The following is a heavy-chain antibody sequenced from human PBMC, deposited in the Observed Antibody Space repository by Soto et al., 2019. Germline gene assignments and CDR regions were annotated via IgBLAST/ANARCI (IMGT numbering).Heavy chain of an antibody. J-gene: IGHJ5*02. CDR1: GGSFSGYY. D-gene: IGHD2-21*02. V-gene: IGHV4-34*01. Sequence: PSETLSLTCAVYGGSFSGYYWSWIRQPPGKGLEWIGEINHSGSTNYNPSLKSRVTISVDTSKNQFSLKLSSVTAADTAVYYCARVKSVVVTAIRKYNWFDPWGQGTLVTVSS. CDR3: ARVKSVVVTAIRKYNWFDP. CDR2: INHSGST.